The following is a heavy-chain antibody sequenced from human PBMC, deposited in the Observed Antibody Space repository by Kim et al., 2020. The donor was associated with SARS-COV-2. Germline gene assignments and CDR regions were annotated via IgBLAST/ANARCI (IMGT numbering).Heavy chain of an antibody. V-gene: IGHV4-39*01. CDR1: GGSISSSSYY. CDR2: IYYSGST. CDR3: ARPRSTKGFGENWFDP. Sequence: SETLSLTCTVSGGSISSSSYYWGWIRKPPGKGLEWIGSIYYSGSTYYNPSLKSRVTISVDTSKNQLSLKLSSVTASDTAVYYCARPRSTKGFGENWFDPLGQGTLVTVSS. J-gene: IGHJ5*02. D-gene: IGHD3-10*01.